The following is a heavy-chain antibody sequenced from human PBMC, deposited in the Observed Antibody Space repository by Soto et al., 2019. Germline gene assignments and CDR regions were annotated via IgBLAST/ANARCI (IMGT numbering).Heavy chain of an antibody. V-gene: IGHV3-74*01. D-gene: IGHD4-17*01. CDR3: ARDFTTAETPGDDFDY. CDR2: IIGDGTHT. CDR1: GFTFSHYW. J-gene: IGHJ4*02. Sequence: EVQLVESGGGLVQPGGSLRLSCAASGFTFSHYWMHWVRQVPGKGLLWVSRIIGDGTHTSYADFVKGRFTISRDNAKNTLLLQMNSLSADDTAVYYCARDFTTAETPGDDFDYWGQGTLLTVSS.